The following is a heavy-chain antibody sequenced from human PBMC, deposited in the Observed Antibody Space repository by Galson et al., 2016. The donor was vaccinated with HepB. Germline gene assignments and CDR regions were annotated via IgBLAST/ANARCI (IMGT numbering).Heavy chain of an antibody. CDR1: GGSISSDTW. D-gene: IGHD3-10*01. CDR2: IFRSWGT. V-gene: IGHV4-4*02. CDR3: ARFLGSGSRSFDF. J-gene: IGHJ4*02. Sequence: ETLSLTCAVSGGSISSDTWWTWVRQPPGKGLEWIGEIFRSWGTNYNPSLKSRVTISVDKSKNQFSLRLSSVTAADTAVYYCARFLGSGSRSFDFWGQGTLVTV.